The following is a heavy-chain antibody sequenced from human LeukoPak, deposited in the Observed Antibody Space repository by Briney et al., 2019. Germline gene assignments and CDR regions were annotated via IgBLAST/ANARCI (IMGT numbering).Heavy chain of an antibody. J-gene: IGHJ6*03. CDR1: GFTFSSYW. CDR3: ARAEKQQLGHYYYYYMDV. D-gene: IGHD6-13*01. CDR2: ISSSSSTI. Sequence: SGGSLRLSCAASGFTFSSYWMYWVRQAPGKGLEWVSYISSSSSTIYYADSVKGRFTISRDNAKNSLYLQMNSLRAEDTAVYYCARAEKQQLGHYYYYYMDVWGKGTTVTVSS. V-gene: IGHV3-48*04.